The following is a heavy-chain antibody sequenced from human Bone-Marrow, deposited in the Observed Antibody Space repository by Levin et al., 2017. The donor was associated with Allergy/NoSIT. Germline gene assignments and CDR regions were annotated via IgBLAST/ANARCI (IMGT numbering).Heavy chain of an antibody. D-gene: IGHD4-17*01. J-gene: IGHJ4*02. CDR1: GFIFDDYA. V-gene: IGHV3-9*01. CDR3: AKGLTYDYGDFYFDF. CDR2: IKWNSGSL. Sequence: SLKISCAASGFIFDDYAMYWVRQAPGKGLEWVSGIKWNSGSLGYADSVKGRFIISRDNTKNSLYLQMNSLRLEDTAFYYCAKGLTYDYGDFYFDFWGSGILVTVSS.